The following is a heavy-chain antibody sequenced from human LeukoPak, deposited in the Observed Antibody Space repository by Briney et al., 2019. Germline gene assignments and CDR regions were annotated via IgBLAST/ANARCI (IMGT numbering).Heavy chain of an antibody. J-gene: IGHJ4*02. V-gene: IGHV3-7*03. D-gene: IGHD3-10*01. Sequence: GGSLRLSCAASGFTFSSYWMTWVRQAPGKGLEWVANIKRDGSEKYYVDSVKGRFTISRDNAKNSLYLQMNSLRAEDTAVYYCAKDRGPGYFDYWGQGTLVTVSS. CDR1: GFTFSSYW. CDR2: IKRDGSEK. CDR3: AKDRGPGYFDY.